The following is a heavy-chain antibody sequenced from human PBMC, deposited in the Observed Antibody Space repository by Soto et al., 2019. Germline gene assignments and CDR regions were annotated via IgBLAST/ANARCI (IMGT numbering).Heavy chain of an antibody. V-gene: IGHV1-3*01. D-gene: IGHD2-15*01. Sequence: RASVKVSCKASGDTRTDFSMHWVRQAPGQRPEWMGWLSVGNGDTKYSQKFQGRVTITRDTSARTAYMELSNLRSEDTAVYYCATSAGDCCGGSCCYYFYYYGMDVWGQGTTVTVSS. CDR2: LSVGNGDT. CDR3: ATSAGDCCGGSCCYYFYYYGMDV. CDR1: GDTRTDFS. J-gene: IGHJ6*02.